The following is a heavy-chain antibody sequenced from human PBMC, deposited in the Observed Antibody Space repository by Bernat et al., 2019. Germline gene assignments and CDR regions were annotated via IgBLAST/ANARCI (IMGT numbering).Heavy chain of an antibody. CDR3: ARDRRGYASHYYYYGMDV. Sequence: QVQLQESGPGLVKPSQTLSLTCTVSGGSISSGGYYWSWIRQHPGKGLEWIGYIYYSGSTYYNPSPKSRVTISVDTTTNPFSLKLSSVTAADTAVYYCARDRRGYASHYYYYGMDVWGQGTTVTVSS. V-gene: IGHV4-31*03. CDR2: IYYSGST. CDR1: GGSISSGGYY. D-gene: IGHD2-2*01. J-gene: IGHJ6*02.